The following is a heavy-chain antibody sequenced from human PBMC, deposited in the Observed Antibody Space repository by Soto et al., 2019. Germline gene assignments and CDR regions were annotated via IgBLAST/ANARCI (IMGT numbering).Heavy chain of an antibody. J-gene: IGHJ6*02. D-gene: IGHD2-15*01. V-gene: IGHV1-69*13. CDR3: ARVPRAATSDYYYYYGMDV. CDR1: GRTFSRHA. CDR2: IIPISGTA. Sequence: SVKVSCKASGRTFSRHAISWVRQAPGQGLEWMGGIIPISGTANYAQKFQGRVTITADESTSTAYMELSSLRSEDTAVYYCARVPRAATSDYYYYYGMDVWGQGTTVTVSS.